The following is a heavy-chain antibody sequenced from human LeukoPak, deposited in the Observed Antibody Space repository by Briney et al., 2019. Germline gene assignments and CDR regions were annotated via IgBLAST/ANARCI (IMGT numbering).Heavy chain of an antibody. CDR3: ARVVGATVDPFDY. CDR2: ISVYNGNT. CDR1: GYTFTSYG. V-gene: IGHV1-18*01. Sequence: ASVKVSCKASGYTFTSYGFSRVRQAPGQGLELVGWISVYNGNTNYAQKLQGRVTMTTATSTSTAYMELRSLRSDDTAVYYCARVVGATVDPFDYWGQGTLVTVSS. J-gene: IGHJ4*02. D-gene: IGHD1-26*01.